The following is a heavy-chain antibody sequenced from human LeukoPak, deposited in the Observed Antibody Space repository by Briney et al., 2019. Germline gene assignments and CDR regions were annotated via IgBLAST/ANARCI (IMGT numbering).Heavy chain of an antibody. V-gene: IGHV1-18*01. J-gene: IGHJ4*02. CDR3: ARVVYYDSSGYFDN. D-gene: IGHD3-22*01. CDR2: ISPHTANT. Sequence: GASVTVSCKASGYPFNLYGITWVRQAPGQGLEWLGWISPHTANTNYVQNLQDRVTSTTDTSTSTVYMQLRSLRSDDTAVYYCARVVYYDSSGYFDNWGQGTLVTDSS. CDR1: GYPFNLYG.